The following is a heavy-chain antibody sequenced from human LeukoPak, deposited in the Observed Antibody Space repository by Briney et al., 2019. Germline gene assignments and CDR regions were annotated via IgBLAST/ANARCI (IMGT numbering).Heavy chain of an antibody. J-gene: IGHJ4*02. CDR3: ARGSTYYESSSHVPFDY. V-gene: IGHV3-48*01. Sequence: GGSLTLSCAVSGFTFNTYNMNWLRQAPGQGLEWVSYISGCSGIIDYAVSVRGRLTISRDNAKNSLYPQKKNLRTEDAAVFYCARGSTYYESSSHVPFDYWGQGTLVTVSS. D-gene: IGHD3-22*01. CDR2: ISGCSGII. CDR1: GFTFNTYN.